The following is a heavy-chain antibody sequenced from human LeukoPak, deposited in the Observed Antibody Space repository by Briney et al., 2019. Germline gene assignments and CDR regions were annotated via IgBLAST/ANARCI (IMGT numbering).Heavy chain of an antibody. V-gene: IGHV3-23*01. CDR1: GFTFSSYA. Sequence: GGSLRLSCAASGFTFSSYAMTWVRQAPGEGLRWVSGISGSGTSAYYADSVRGRFTISRDNSKNTLYLQMNSLRAEDTALYYCASGGVWRIDYWGQGTLVTVSS. D-gene: IGHD2-21*01. CDR3: ASGGVWRIDY. J-gene: IGHJ4*02. CDR2: ISGSGTSA.